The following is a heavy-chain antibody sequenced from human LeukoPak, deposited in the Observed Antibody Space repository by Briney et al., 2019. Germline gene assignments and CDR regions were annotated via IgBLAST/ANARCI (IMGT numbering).Heavy chain of an antibody. J-gene: IGHJ1*01. CDR2: ISSSSSYI. Sequence: PGGSLRLSCAASGFTLSSYSMNWVRQAPGKGLEWVSSISSSSSYIYYADSVKGRFTISRDNAKTSLYLQMNSLRAEDTAVYYCARDPSVVPAAKGRYFQHWGQGTLVTVSS. D-gene: IGHD2-2*01. CDR3: ARDPSVVPAAKGRYFQH. CDR1: GFTLSSYS. V-gene: IGHV3-21*01.